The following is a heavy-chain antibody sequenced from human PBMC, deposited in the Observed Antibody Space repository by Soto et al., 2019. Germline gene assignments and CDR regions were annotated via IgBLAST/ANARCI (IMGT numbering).Heavy chain of an antibody. Sequence: PGGSLRLSCAASGFTFSSYSMNWVRQAPGKGLEWASSISSSSSYIYYADSVKGRFTISRDNSKNTLYLQMNSLRAEDTAVYYCARGGYGSGSYYNWFDPWGQGTLVTVSS. CDR2: ISSSSSYI. J-gene: IGHJ5*02. V-gene: IGHV3-21*01. CDR1: GFTFSSYS. CDR3: ARGGYGSGSYYNWFDP. D-gene: IGHD3-10*01.